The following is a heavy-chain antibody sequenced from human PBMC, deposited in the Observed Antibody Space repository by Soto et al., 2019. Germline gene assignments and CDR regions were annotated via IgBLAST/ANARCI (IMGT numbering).Heavy chain of an antibody. CDR2: IYYSGST. D-gene: IGHD6-13*01. CDR1: GGSISSYY. J-gene: IGHJ6*02. CDR3: AREYSSSWIYGMDV. Sequence: SETLSLTCTVSGGSISSYYWSWIRQPPGKGLEWIGYIYYSGSTNYNPSLKSRVTISVDTSKNQLSLKLSSVTAADTAVYYCAREYSSSWIYGMDVWGQGTTVTVSS. V-gene: IGHV4-59*01.